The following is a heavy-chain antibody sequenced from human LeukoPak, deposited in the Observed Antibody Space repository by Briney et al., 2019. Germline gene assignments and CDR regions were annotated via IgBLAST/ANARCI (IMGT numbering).Heavy chain of an antibody. J-gene: IGHJ5*02. CDR3: ARATFPQYGNWFDP. V-gene: IGHV4-39*07. CDR2: IYHSGST. D-gene: IGHD2-2*01. CDR1: GGSISSSSYY. Sequence: SETLSLTCTVSGGSISSSSYYWGWIRQPPGKGLEWIGYIYHSGSTYYNPSLKSRVTISVDRSKNQFSLKLSSVTAADTAVYYCARATFPQYGNWFDPWGQGTLVTVSS.